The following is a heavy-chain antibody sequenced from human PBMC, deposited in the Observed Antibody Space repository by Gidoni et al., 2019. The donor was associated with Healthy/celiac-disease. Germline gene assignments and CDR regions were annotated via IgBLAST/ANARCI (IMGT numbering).Heavy chain of an antibody. CDR2: IYYSGST. J-gene: IGHJ4*02. Sequence: QLQLQESGPGLVKPSETLSLTCTVSGGSISSSSYYWGWIRQPPGKGLEWIGSIYYSGSTYYNPSLKSRVTISVDTSKNQFSLKLSSVTAADTAVYYCARHVKVDFCSSTSCYTMPYYFDYWGQGTLVTVSS. CDR3: ARHVKVDFCSSTSCYTMPYYFDY. D-gene: IGHD2-2*02. V-gene: IGHV4-39*01. CDR1: GGSISSSSYY.